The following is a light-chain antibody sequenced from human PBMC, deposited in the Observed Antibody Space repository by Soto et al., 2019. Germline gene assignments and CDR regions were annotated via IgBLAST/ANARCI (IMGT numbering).Light chain of an antibody. CDR3: QTWATGPDWV. CDR1: SGHSSYT. J-gene: IGLJ3*02. V-gene: IGLV4-69*01. CDR2: LDSDGSH. Sequence: QLVLTQSPSASASLGASVKLTCTLSSGHSSYTITWHQQQPDKGPRYLMKLDSDGSHYKGDGIPDRFSGSSSGTERYLTISSLQSEDEADYYCQTWATGPDWVFGGGTKLTVL.